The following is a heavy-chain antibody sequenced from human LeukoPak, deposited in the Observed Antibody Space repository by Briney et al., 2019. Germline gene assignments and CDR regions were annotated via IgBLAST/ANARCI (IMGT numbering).Heavy chain of an antibody. V-gene: IGHV3-49*04. CDR2: IRSKAYGGAT. CDR3: TRYGRCSGRSCEPFAY. CDR1: GFTFGDYA. J-gene: IGHJ4*02. Sequence: GWSLRLSCPASGFTFGDYAMIWVRQAPGKGLEWVGFIRSKAYGGATEYAASVKGRFTISRDDSKSIAYLQMNSLKTADTAVYYSTRYGRCSGRSCEPFAYWGQGTLVTVSS. D-gene: IGHD2-15*01.